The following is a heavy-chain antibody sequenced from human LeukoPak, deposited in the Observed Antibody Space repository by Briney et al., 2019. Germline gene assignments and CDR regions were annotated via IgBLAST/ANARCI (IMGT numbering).Heavy chain of an antibody. V-gene: IGHV3-21*01. Sequence: KAGGSLRLSCAASGFTFSSYRMNSVRQAPGEGLEWVSSISSSSSYIYYADSVKGRFTISRDNAKNSLYLQMNSLRAEDTAVYYCAKSQGSGRDAFDIWGQGTMVTVSS. CDR2: ISSSSSYI. CDR1: GFTFSSYR. D-gene: IGHD6-19*01. CDR3: AKSQGSGRDAFDI. J-gene: IGHJ3*02.